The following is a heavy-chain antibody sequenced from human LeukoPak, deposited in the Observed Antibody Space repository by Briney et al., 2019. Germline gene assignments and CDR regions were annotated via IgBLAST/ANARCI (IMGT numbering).Heavy chain of an antibody. CDR1: GFTFNNYA. CDR2: ISDNGGDT. CDR3: GKDWKLDY. V-gene: IGHV3-23*01. Sequence: PGGSLRLSSAASGFTFNNYAMSWVRQAPGQGLEWVSAISDNGGDTKYADSVKGRFTISRDNSKNTLYLQMNSLRVKDTAIYYCGKDWKLDYWGQGTLVTGSS. D-gene: IGHD1-1*01. J-gene: IGHJ4*02.